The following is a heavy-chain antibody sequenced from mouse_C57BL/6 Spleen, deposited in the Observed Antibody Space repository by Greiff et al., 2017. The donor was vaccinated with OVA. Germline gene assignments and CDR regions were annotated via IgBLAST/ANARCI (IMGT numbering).Heavy chain of an antibody. Sequence: EVQRVESGEGLVKPGGSLKLSCAASGFTFSSYAMSWVRQTPEKRLEWVAYISSGGDYIYYADTVKGRFTISRDNARNTLYLQMSSLKSEDTAMYYCTSHYYGSSLDYWGQGTTLTVSS. V-gene: IGHV5-9-1*02. CDR3: TSHYYGSSLDY. CDR1: GFTFSSYA. J-gene: IGHJ2*01. CDR2: ISSGGDYI. D-gene: IGHD1-1*01.